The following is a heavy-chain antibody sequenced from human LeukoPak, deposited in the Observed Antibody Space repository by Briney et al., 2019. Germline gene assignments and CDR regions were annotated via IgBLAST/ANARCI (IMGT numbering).Heavy chain of an antibody. V-gene: IGHV3-33*01. CDR1: GFAFNTYA. Sequence: GGSLRLFCAASGFAFNTYAMHWGRQAPRQGLEWVALIWHDGSHKFYYNSVRGQFTICRDNSKNTVSLQVKNLGPEDTAVYYCERDIFGSESYSDLWGQGTLVTVSS. CDR2: IWHDGSHK. D-gene: IGHD3-10*01. CDR3: ERDIFGSESYSDL. J-gene: IGHJ4*02.